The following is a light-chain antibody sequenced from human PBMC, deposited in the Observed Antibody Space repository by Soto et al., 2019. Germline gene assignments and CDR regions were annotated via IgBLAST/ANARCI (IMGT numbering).Light chain of an antibody. V-gene: IGKV3-20*01. J-gene: IGKJ1*01. CDR1: QSVIY. Sequence: EIVLTQSPGTLSLSPGERATLSCRASQSVIYLAWYQQKPGQAPRLLFYGASNRATGIPGRFSGSGSGTDFPLTISRMEPEDSVVYYCHQYGIVPWTFGQGTKVEIK. CDR3: HQYGIVPWT. CDR2: GAS.